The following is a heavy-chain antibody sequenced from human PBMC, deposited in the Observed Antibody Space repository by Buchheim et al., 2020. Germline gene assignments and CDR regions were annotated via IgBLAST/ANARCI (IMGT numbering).Heavy chain of an antibody. CDR1: GYTFTDYN. J-gene: IGHJ6*02. CDR3: ARDYYFDSGYGVDV. CDR2: INPYSGGI. V-gene: IGHV1-2*02. Sequence: QVQLVQSGAEVKKPGASVKVSCKASGYTFTDYNMHWVRQAPGQGLEWVGWINPYSGGIDYAQKFQDRVTMTRDTSISTAYMELSRLRSDDTAVYYCARDYYFDSGYGVDVWGQGTT. D-gene: IGHD3-10*01.